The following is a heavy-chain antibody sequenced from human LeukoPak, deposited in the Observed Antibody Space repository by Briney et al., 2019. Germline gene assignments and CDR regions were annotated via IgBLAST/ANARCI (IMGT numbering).Heavy chain of an antibody. J-gene: IGHJ5*02. CDR3: AKSPGVGIAARRWFDP. Sequence: GGSLRLSCAASGFTSTTSAMNWVRQAPGKGLEWVSGISANGGSTYYADSVKDRFTISRDNSNNTLYVQMTSLRVEDTAIYYCAKSPGVGIAARRWFDPWGQGTLVTVSS. CDR1: GFTSTTSA. CDR2: ISANGGST. V-gene: IGHV3-23*01. D-gene: IGHD6-6*01.